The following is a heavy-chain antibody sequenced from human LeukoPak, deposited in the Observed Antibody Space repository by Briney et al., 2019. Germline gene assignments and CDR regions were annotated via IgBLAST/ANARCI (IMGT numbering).Heavy chain of an antibody. CDR3: ARKLRFLEWVEGFDY. D-gene: IGHD3-3*01. CDR1: GFTFSSYW. CDR2: IKQDGSEK. J-gene: IGHJ4*02. Sequence: GGSLRLSCAASGFTFSSYWMSWVRQAPGKGLEWVANIKQDGSEKYYVDSVKGRFTISRDNAKNSLYLQMNSLRAEDTAVYYCARKLRFLEWVEGFDYWGQVTLVTVSS. V-gene: IGHV3-7*01.